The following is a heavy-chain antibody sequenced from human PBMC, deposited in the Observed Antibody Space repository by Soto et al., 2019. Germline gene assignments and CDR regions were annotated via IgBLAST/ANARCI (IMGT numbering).Heavy chain of an antibody. Sequence: SEKVSCKASGYTFTSYYINWLRQATGQGLEWMGWMNPNSGNTGYAQKLQGRVTMTTDTSTSTAYMELRSLRSDDTAVYYCARDPPPPDYWGQGTLVTVSS. CDR1: GYTFTSYY. CDR2: MNPNSGNT. CDR3: ARDPPPPDY. V-gene: IGHV1-8*01. J-gene: IGHJ4*02.